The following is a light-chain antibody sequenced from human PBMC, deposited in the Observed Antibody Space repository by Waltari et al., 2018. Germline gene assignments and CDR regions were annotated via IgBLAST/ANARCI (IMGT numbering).Light chain of an antibody. J-gene: IGKJ4*01. V-gene: IGKV4-1*01. CDR1: QLILSASNNKNY. CDR2: WAS. CDR3: QQYSTVPVT. Sequence: DIVMTQSPDSLPVSLVERATITCASSQLILSASNNKNYIAWYQQKPGQPPKLLIHWASTRQSGVPDRFSASGSGTDFTLTISSLQAEDVAVYYCQQYSTVPVTFGGGTKVEIK.